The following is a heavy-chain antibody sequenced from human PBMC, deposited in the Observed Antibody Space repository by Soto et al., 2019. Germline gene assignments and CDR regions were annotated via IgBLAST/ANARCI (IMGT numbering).Heavy chain of an antibody. CDR1: GFTFSSYI. D-gene: IGHD3-9*01. J-gene: IGHJ4*02. CDR3: ARTPPRIRYFDL. V-gene: IGHV3-21*01. CDR2: ISSSSSYI. Sequence: GGSLRLSCAASGFTFSSYIMNWVRQAPGKGLEWVSSISSSSSYIYYADSVKGRFTISRDNAKNSLYLQMNSLRAEDTAVYYCARTPPRIRYFDLWGQGTLVTVSS.